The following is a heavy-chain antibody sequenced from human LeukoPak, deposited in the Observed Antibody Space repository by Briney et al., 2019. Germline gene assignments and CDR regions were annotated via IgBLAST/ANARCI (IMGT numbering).Heavy chain of an antibody. CDR2: IYYSGST. D-gene: IGHD3-3*01. V-gene: IGHV4-39*01. CDR3: ARRFADFRFDP. CDR1: GGSISSDSYY. Sequence: PSETLSLTCTVSGGSISSDSYYWGWIRQPPGKGLEWIGTIYYSGSTCYNPSLRNPVTISVDTPKNQFSLKLNSVTAADTAVYYCARRFADFRFDPWGQGTLVTVSS. J-gene: IGHJ5*02.